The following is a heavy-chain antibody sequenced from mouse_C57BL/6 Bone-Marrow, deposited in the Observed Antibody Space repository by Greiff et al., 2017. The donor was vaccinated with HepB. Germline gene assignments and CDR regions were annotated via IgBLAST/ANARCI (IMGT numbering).Heavy chain of an antibody. CDR1: GFTFSDYG. CDR3: ARPITTVVSYYYAMDY. Sequence: EVKLMESGGGLVKPGGSLKLSCAASGFTFSDYGMHWVRQAPEKGLEWVAYISSGSSTIYYADTVKGRFTISRDNAKNTLFLQMTSLRSEDTAMYYCARPITTVVSYYYAMDYWGQGTSVTVSS. CDR2: ISSGSSTI. D-gene: IGHD1-1*01. V-gene: IGHV5-17*01. J-gene: IGHJ4*01.